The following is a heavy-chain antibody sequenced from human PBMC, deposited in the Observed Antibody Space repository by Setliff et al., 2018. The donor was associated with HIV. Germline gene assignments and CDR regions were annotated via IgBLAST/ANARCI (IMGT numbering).Heavy chain of an antibody. D-gene: IGHD5-18*01. CDR2: IYSGGST. CDR3: GRVRSYGWAYDAFEV. CDR1: GCSIGGYD. J-gene: IGHJ3*01. Sequence: PSETLSLTCTGSGCSIGGYDWSWIRQPPGTGLEWLGCIYSGGSTTYNHSLENRVTISLDTSKNQFSLRLTPVTAADTAVYYCGRVRSYGWAYDAFEVWGPGTMVTVSS. V-gene: IGHV4-4*08.